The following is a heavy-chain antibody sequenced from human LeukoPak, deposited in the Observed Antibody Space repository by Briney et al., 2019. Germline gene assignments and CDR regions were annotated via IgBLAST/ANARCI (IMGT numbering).Heavy chain of an antibody. J-gene: IGHJ4*02. V-gene: IGHV3-21*01. CDR1: GLTFSSYS. D-gene: IGHD5-18*01. CDR3: ARGQAGYSYGLVAIDY. CDR2: ISSSSSYI. Sequence: GGSLRLSCAACGLTFSSYSMNWVRQAPGKGLEWVSSISSSSSYIYYADSVKGRFTISRDNAKNSLYLQMNSLRAEDTAVYYCARGQAGYSYGLVAIDYWGQGTLVTVSS.